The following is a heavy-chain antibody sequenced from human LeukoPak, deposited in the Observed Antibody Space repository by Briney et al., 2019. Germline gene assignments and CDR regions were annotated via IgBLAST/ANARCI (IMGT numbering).Heavy chain of an antibody. Sequence: GGSLRLSCAASGFTFSSYWMSWVRQAPGKGLEWVAFMRYDGSKKKYAGSVKGRFTISRDNSKNTPYLQMNSLRAEDTAVYYCANLIVSGGYWGQGTLVTVSS. CDR2: MRYDGSKK. CDR1: GFTFSSYW. CDR3: ANLIVSGGY. J-gene: IGHJ4*02. D-gene: IGHD1-14*01. V-gene: IGHV3-30*02.